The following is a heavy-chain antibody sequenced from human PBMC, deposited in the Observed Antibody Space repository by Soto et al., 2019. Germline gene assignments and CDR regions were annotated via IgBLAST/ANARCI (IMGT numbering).Heavy chain of an antibody. D-gene: IGHD3-9*01. Sequence: LRLSCTASEFSFSSYAMHWIRQSPGKGLEWVAVISFNGNSLHYADSVKDRFTISRDNSKSTLYLQMNNMRTEDTAVYYCARTFDTITYYFDYWGQGTLVTVS. CDR1: EFSFSSYA. CDR3: ARTFDTITYYFDY. V-gene: IGHV3-30-3*01. CDR2: ISFNGNSL. J-gene: IGHJ4*02.